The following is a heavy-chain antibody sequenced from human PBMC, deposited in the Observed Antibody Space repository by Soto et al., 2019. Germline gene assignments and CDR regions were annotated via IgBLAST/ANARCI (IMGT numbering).Heavy chain of an antibody. V-gene: IGHV4-39*01. Sequence: QLQLQESGPGLVKPSETLSLTCTVSGGSISSSSYYWGWIRQPPGKGLEWIGSIYYSGSTYYNPSLKSRVTISVDTSKNQFSLKLSSVTAADTAVYYCARRSSGYATFDYWGQGTLVTVSS. D-gene: IGHD5-12*01. CDR1: GGSISSSSYY. CDR2: IYYSGST. J-gene: IGHJ4*02. CDR3: ARRSSGYATFDY.